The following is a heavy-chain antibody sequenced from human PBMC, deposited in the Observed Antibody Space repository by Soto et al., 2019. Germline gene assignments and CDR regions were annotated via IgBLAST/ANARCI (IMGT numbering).Heavy chain of an antibody. Sequence: GGSLRLSCAASGFTFSSYWMYWVRQAPGKGPVWVSRINSDGTSKNYADSVKGRFTISRGNAKDTLYLQMNSLRADDTAVYYCSRVDDTWWKNWFDLWGQGTQVTVSS. D-gene: IGHD2-15*01. CDR1: GFTFSSYW. V-gene: IGHV3-74*01. J-gene: IGHJ5*02. CDR3: SRVDDTWWKNWFDL. CDR2: INSDGTSK.